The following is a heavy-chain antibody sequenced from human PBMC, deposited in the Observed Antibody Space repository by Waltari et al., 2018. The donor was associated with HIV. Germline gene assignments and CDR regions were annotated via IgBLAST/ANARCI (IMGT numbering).Heavy chain of an antibody. D-gene: IGHD3-22*01. CDR2: IKTDGSTT. J-gene: IGHJ6*02. Sequence: EVQLVESGGGSVQPGGSLRLSCAASGFTFSAYWMHWVRQAPGKGLVWVSRIKTDGSTTTYADSVEGRFTISRDNAKNTLYLQMSRLRAEDTAVYYCARDKTDNSVYYFSYYYFYGLDVWGQGTTVTVSS. V-gene: IGHV3-74*01. CDR3: ARDKTDNSVYYFSYYYFYGLDV. CDR1: GFTFSAYW.